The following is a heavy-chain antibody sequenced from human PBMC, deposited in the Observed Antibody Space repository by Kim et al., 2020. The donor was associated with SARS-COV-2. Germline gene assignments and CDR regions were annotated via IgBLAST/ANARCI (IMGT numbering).Heavy chain of an antibody. V-gene: IGHV3-30*07. J-gene: IGHJ4*02. CDR3: ARTSLDCGGDCYYFDY. D-gene: IGHD2-21*01. Sequence: SVKGRFTLSRDNSKNTLYLQMNSLRSEDTAVYYCARTSLDCGGDCYYFDYWGQGTLVTVSS.